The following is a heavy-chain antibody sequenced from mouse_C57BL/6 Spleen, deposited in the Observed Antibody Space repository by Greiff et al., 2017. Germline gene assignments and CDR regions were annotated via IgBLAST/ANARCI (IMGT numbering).Heavy chain of an antibody. J-gene: IGHJ3*01. CDR2: IYPRDGST. D-gene: IGHD3-2*01. Sequence: QVHVKQSGPELVKPGASVKLSCKASGYTFTSYDINWVKQRPGQGLEWIGWIYPRDGSTKYNEKFKGKATLTVDTSSSTAYMELHSLTSEDSAVYFCARDSRFAYWGQGTLVTVSA. V-gene: IGHV1-85*01. CDR1: GYTFTSYD. CDR3: ARDSRFAY.